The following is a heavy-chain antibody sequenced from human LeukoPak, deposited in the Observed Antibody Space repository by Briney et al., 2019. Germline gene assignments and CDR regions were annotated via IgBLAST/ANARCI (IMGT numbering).Heavy chain of an antibody. CDR2: ISWDGGST. CDR1: GFTFDDYT. V-gene: IGHV3-43*01. Sequence: PGGSLRLSCAASGFTFDDYTMHWVRQAPGKGLEWVSLISWDGGSTYYADSVKGRFTISRDNSKNTLYLQMNSLRAEDTAIYYCAKEYTGTYSPFPSYFDNWGQGTLVTVSS. D-gene: IGHD1-26*01. J-gene: IGHJ4*02. CDR3: AKEYTGTYSPFPSYFDN.